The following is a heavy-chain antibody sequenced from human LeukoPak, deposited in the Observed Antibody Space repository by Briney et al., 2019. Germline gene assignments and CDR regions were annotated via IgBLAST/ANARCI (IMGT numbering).Heavy chain of an antibody. V-gene: IGHV3-48*03. CDR1: GFTFRSYE. CDR2: LSSSGSAF. D-gene: IGHD3-3*01. CDR3: ARSARLMKGVVEVTALDD. Sequence: GGSLRLSCAASGFTFRSYEMNWVRQAPGKGLEWIAYLSSSGSAFSYADSVKGRFTIARDNAKNSVYLEMNSLRADDTAVYYCARSARLMKGVVEVTALDDWGQGTLVTVSS. J-gene: IGHJ4*02.